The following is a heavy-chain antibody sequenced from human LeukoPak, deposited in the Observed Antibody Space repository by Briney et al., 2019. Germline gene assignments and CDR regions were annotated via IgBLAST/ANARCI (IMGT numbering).Heavy chain of an antibody. Sequence: GGSLRLSCAASGFTFSNYWMNWVRQAPGKGLEWVANIKQDGSDKYYVDSVKGRFTMSRDNAKNSLYLQLNSLRAEDTAVYYCARAYWATVPLDSWGQGTLVTVSS. D-gene: IGHD2-8*02. CDR3: ARAYWATVPLDS. CDR2: IKQDGSDK. CDR1: GFTFSNYW. V-gene: IGHV3-7*01. J-gene: IGHJ4*02.